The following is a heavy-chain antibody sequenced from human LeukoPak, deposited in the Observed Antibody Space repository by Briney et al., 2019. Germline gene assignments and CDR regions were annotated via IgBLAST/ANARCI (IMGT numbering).Heavy chain of an antibody. V-gene: IGHV3-11*04. J-gene: IGHJ5*02. CDR1: GFTFSDYY. D-gene: IGHD5-24*01. CDR2: ISNSGSVS. Sequence: GGSLRLSCAASGFTFSDYYMSWIRQAPGKGLEWILYISNSGSVSYYADSVKGRFTTSRDNAKNSLYLEMNSLSADDTALYYCARDGSPEASINYFDTWGQGTPVTVSS. CDR3: ARDGSPEASINYFDT.